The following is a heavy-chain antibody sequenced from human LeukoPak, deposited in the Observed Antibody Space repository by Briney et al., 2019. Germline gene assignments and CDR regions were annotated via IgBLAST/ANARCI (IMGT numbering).Heavy chain of an antibody. V-gene: IGHV3-23*01. CDR3: AKDYNWGRY. Sequence: GGSLRLSCAASGFTFGNYAMSWFRQAPGKGLEWVSTIGGDGSFSFYADSVKGRFTISRDNSKNTLYLQMNSLRAEDTAVYYCAKDYNWGRYWGQGTLVTVSP. J-gene: IGHJ4*02. D-gene: IGHD7-27*01. CDR1: GFTFGNYA. CDR2: IGGDGSFS.